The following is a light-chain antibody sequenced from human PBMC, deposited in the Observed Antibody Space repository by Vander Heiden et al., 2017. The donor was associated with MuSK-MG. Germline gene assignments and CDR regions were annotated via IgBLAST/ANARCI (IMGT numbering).Light chain of an antibody. J-gene: IGLJ2*01. V-gene: IGLV3-19*01. CDR1: SLRGGY. Sequence: SSELTQDPAASVALGQTVRITCQGDSLRGGYASWYQQKPGQAPVLVSYGNNNRPAGIPDRFSGSSSGNTASLTITGAQAEDEADYYCHSRDSSGNHVIIGGGTKLTVL. CDR3: HSRDSSGNHVI. CDR2: GNN.